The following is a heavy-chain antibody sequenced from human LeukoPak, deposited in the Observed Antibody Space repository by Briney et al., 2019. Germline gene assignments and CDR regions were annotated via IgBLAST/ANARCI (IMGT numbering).Heavy chain of an antibody. D-gene: IGHD1-26*01. J-gene: IGHJ3*02. CDR1: GYTFTGYY. V-gene: IGHV1-2*02. Sequence: ASVKVSCKASGYTFTGYYMHWVRQAPGQGLEWMGWINPNSGGTNYAQKFQGRVTMTRDTSISTAYMELSRLRSDDTAVYYCARALLLVGAPKRAFDIWGQGTMVTVSS. CDR3: ARALLLVGAPKRAFDI. CDR2: INPNSGGT.